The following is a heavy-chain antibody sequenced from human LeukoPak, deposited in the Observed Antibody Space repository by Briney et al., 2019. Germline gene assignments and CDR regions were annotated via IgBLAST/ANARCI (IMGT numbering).Heavy chain of an antibody. CDR1: GYSISSGYY. CDR3: ARHPYAAPKSWFDP. V-gene: IGHV4-38-2*01. D-gene: IGHD4/OR15-4a*01. J-gene: IGHJ5*02. Sequence: SETLSLTCAVSGYSISSGYYRGWIRQPPGKGLEWIGSIYHTGSTYYNPSLKSRVTVSVDASKNQFSLKLNSVTAADTAVYYCARHPYAAPKSWFDPWGQGTLVTVSS. CDR2: IYHTGST.